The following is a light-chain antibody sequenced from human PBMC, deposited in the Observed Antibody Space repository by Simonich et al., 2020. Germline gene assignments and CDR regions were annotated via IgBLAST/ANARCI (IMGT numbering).Light chain of an antibody. J-gene: IGKJ4*01. Sequence: EIVMTQSPATLSVSPGERATLSCRASQSVSSNLAWYQQKPGQAPRLLIYGASTRATGIPARFRGIGSGTEFTLTISSMQSEDFAVYYCQQYNNWPPLTFGGGTKVEIK. CDR2: GAS. V-gene: IGKV3-15*01. CDR3: QQYNNWPPLT. CDR1: QSVSSN.